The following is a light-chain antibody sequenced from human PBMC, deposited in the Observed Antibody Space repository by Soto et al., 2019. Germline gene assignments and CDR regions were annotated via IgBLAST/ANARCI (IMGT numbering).Light chain of an antibody. Sequence: QSVLTQPPSVSGSPGQLVTISCTGTSSDVGSYNRVSWYQQPPGTAPKLMIYEVTNRPSGVPDHFSGSKSGNTASLTISGLQAEDEADYYCSSYTSSDTYVFGTGTKVTVL. J-gene: IGLJ1*01. CDR1: SSDVGSYNR. CDR2: EVT. V-gene: IGLV2-18*02. CDR3: SSYTSSDTYV.